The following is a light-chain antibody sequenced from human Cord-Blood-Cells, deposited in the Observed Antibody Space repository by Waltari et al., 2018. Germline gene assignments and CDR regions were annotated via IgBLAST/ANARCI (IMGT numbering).Light chain of an antibody. CDR1: QSISSY. J-gene: IGKJ2*01. V-gene: IGKV1-39*01. Sequence: DIQMTQSRSSLPAAVGDRVTSTCRGSQSISSYLKWYQQKPGKAPKLLIYDASSLQSGVPSRFSSSGSGTDVTLTISSLQPEDFATYYCQQRYSTPYTFGQGTRLGIK. CDR3: QQRYSTPYT. CDR2: DAS.